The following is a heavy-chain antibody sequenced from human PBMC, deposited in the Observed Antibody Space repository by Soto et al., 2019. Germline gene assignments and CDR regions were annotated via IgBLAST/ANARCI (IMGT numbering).Heavy chain of an antibody. V-gene: IGHV3-48*03. D-gene: IGHD6-6*01. J-gene: IGHJ3*02. Sequence: EVQLVESGGGLVQPGGSLRLSCAASGFTFSTYEMNWVRQAPGKGLEWLSYISSGGTTIYYADSVRGRFTISRDNTRNSLFLQMNSLGAEDTAVFSCATVSTGSAFDMWGQGTMVTVSS. CDR2: ISSGGTTI. CDR3: ATVSTGSAFDM. CDR1: GFTFSTYE.